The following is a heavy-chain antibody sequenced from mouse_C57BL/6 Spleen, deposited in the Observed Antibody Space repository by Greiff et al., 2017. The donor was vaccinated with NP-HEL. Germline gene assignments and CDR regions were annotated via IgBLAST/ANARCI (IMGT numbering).Heavy chain of an antibody. CDR1: GFTFTDYY. CDR3: ARRDYGSREYFDV. CDR2: IRNKANGYTT. V-gene: IGHV7-3*01. D-gene: IGHD1-1*01. Sequence: EVHLVESGGGLVQPGGSLSLSCAASGFTFTDYYMSWVRQPPGKALEWLGFIRNKANGYTTEYSASVKGRFTISRDNSQSILYLQMNALRAEDSATYYCARRDYGSREYFDVWGTGTTVTVSS. J-gene: IGHJ1*03.